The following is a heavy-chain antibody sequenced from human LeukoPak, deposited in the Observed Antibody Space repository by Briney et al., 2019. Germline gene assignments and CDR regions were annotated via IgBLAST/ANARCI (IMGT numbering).Heavy chain of an antibody. CDR1: GYTFTSYG. D-gene: IGHD2-2*01. V-gene: IGHV1-18*01. CDR3: ASNPLGYCSSTSCPPMYYFDY. Sequence: PVASVKVSCKASGYTFTSYGISWVRQAPGQGLEWMGWISAYNGNTNYAQKLQGRVTMTTDTSTSTAYMELRSLRSDDTAAYYCASNPLGYCSSTSCPPMYYFDYWGQGTLVTVSS. J-gene: IGHJ4*02. CDR2: ISAYNGNT.